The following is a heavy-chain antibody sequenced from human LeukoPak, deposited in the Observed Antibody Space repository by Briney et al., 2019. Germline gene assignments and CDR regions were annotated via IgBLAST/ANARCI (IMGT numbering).Heavy chain of an antibody. D-gene: IGHD4-17*01. V-gene: IGHV3-30*03. J-gene: IGHJ1*01. Sequence: PGGSLRLSCAASGFTFSSYGMHWVRQAPGKGLKWVAVISYDGSNKYYADSVKGRFTISRDNSKNTLYLQMNSLRAEDTAVYYCATGAGDYGYFQHWGQGTLVTVSS. CDR3: ATGAGDYGYFQH. CDR1: GFTFSSYG. CDR2: ISYDGSNK.